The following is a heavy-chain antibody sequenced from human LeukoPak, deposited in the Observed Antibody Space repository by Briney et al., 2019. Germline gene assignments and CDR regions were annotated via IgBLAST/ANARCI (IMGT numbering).Heavy chain of an antibody. Sequence: AGGSLRLSCAASGFTFSSYEMNWVRQAPGKGLEWVSYISSSGSTIYYADSVKGRFTISRDNAKNSLYLQMNSLRAEDTAVYYCARVMLGGVVRYFDWLSPRNAFDIWGQGTMVTVSS. CDR2: ISSSGSTI. CDR3: ARVMLGGVVRYFDWLSPRNAFDI. J-gene: IGHJ3*02. D-gene: IGHD3-9*01. V-gene: IGHV3-48*03. CDR1: GFTFSSYE.